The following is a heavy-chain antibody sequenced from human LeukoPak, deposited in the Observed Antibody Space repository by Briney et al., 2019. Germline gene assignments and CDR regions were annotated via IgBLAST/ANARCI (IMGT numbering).Heavy chain of an antibody. V-gene: IGHV4-39*07. D-gene: IGHD3-16*01. J-gene: IGHJ4*02. CDR2: FFYSGST. Sequence: SEALSLTCTVSGGSISSRPYCWGWIRQPPGKGLEWLGSFFYSGSTNYKPSLKSRVTISVDTSKNQFSLKLTSVTAADTAVYYCARGVGLTQGGAFDFWGQGTLVTVSS. CDR1: GGSISSRPYC. CDR3: ARGVGLTQGGAFDF.